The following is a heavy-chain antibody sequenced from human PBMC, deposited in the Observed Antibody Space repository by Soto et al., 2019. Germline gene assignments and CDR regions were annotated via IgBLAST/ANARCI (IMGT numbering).Heavy chain of an antibody. V-gene: IGHV3-66*01. CDR2: IYSGGST. Sequence: HPGGSLRLSCAASGFTVSSNYMSWVRQAPGKGLEWVSVIYSGGSTYYADSVKGRFTISRDNSKNTLYLQMNSLRAEDTAVYYCAREAGHYYYGMDVWGQGTTVTVS. CDR3: AREAGHYYYGMDV. CDR1: GFTVSSNY. J-gene: IGHJ6*02.